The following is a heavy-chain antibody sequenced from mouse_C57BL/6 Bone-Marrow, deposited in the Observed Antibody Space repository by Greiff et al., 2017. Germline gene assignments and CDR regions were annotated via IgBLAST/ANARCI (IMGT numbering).Heavy chain of an antibody. CDR1: GYTFTDYY. D-gene: IGHD1-1*01. CDR3: ARDYYGSSHYFAY. CDR2: IIPYNGGT. Sequence: VQLKQSGPVLVKPGASVKMSCKASGYTFTDYYMNWVKQSHGKSLEWIGVIIPYNGGTSYNQKFKGKATLTVDKSSSTAYMELNSLTSEDSAVYYCARDYYGSSHYFAYWGQGTTLTVSA. V-gene: IGHV1-19*01. J-gene: IGHJ2*01.